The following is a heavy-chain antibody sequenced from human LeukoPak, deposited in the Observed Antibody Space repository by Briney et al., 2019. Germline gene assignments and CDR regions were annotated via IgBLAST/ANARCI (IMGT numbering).Heavy chain of an antibody. CDR3: ARHAGPITTPYYYYYIDV. CDR1: GGSFSSTHYY. J-gene: IGHJ6*03. CDR2: IFYSGSI. V-gene: IGHV4-39*07. D-gene: IGHD1-20*01. Sequence: SETLSLTCTVSGGSFSSTHYYWALIRQPPGKGLEWIGSIFYSGSISYSPSLRSRVTLSIDTSKNQFSLRLNSVTAADTAVYYCARHAGPITTPYYYYYIDVWGKGATVTVSS.